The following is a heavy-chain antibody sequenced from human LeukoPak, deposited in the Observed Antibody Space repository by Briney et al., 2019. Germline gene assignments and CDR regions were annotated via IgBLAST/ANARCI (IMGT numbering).Heavy chain of an antibody. V-gene: IGHV1-2*02. CDR3: ARGDGDGPARRAFDI. Sequence: ASVKVSCKVSGGTFSSYAVNWVRQAPGQGLEWMGWINPTSGDTNYLQKFQDRVTMTRDTSISTAYMELSRMRSDDTAVYYCARGDGDGPARRAFDIWGQGTMVTVSS. CDR2: INPTSGDT. D-gene: IGHD7-27*01. J-gene: IGHJ3*02. CDR1: GGTFSSYA.